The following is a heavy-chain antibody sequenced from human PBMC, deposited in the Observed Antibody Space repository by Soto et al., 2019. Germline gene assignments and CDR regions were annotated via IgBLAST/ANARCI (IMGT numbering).Heavy chain of an antibody. V-gene: IGHV4-4*02. CDR2: IHPSGRT. CDR3: ARGGDWSFDY. CDR1: GDRISRDKW. D-gene: IGHD2-21*02. J-gene: IGHJ4*02. Sequence: QVQMQESGPGLVKPSGTLSLTCAVTGDRISRDKWWTWVRQPPHKGLEWIGEIHPSGRTNYNPSLKSRTTMAVDKANPQFSLNLTSVTAADTAVYDCARGGDWSFDYWGQGALVTVSS.